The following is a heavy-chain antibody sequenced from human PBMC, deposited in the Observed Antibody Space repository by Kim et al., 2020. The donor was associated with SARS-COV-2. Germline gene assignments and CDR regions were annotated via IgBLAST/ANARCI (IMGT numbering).Heavy chain of an antibody. Sequence: GGSLRLSCAASGFTFSDYYMSWIRQAPGKGLEWVSYISSSSSYTNYADSVKGRFTISRDNAKNSLYLQMNSLRAEDTAVYYCARDRRQRYYDFWSGYDNWFDTWGQGTLVTVSP. CDR2: ISSSSSYT. V-gene: IGHV3-11*06. D-gene: IGHD3-3*01. J-gene: IGHJ5*02. CDR3: ARDRRQRYYDFWSGYDNWFDT. CDR1: GFTFSDYY.